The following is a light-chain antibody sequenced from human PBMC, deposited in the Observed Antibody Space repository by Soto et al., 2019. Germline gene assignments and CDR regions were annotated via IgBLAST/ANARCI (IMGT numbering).Light chain of an antibody. CDR2: EVN. CDR1: SSDIGSYNR. Sequence: QSALPQPASVSGSPGPSITISCTGTSSDIGSYNRVSWYQQPPGTAPKLIIYEVNNRPSGVPDRFSGSKSGNKASLTISGLQAEDEADYYCNSFTTSSTYVFGPGTKLTVL. J-gene: IGLJ1*01. V-gene: IGLV2-18*02. CDR3: NSFTTSSTYV.